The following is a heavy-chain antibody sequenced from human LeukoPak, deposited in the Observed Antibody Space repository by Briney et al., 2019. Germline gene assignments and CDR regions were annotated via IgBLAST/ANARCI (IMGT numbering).Heavy chain of an antibody. CDR1: GGTFSSYA. V-gene: IGHV1-69*04. D-gene: IGHD5-12*01. CDR3: ARGGDSGYDLDY. CDR2: IIPILGIA. Sequence: GSSVKVSCKASGGTFSSYAISWVRQAPGQGLEWMGRIIPILGIANYAQKFQGRVTITADKSTSTAYMELSSLRSEDTAVYYCARGGDSGYDLDYWGQGTLVTVSS. J-gene: IGHJ4*02.